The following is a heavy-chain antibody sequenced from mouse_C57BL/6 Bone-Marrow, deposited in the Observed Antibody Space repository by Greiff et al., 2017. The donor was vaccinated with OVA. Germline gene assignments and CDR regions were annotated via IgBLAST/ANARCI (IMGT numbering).Heavy chain of an antibody. V-gene: IGHV1-4*01. Sequence: VQLQQSGAELARPGSSVKLSCKASGYTFTSYSMHWVKQRPVQGLEWIGNINPSSGDTKYNQKFKDKATLTADKSSSTAYMQLSSLTSEDSAVYYCAVYDYSCYDYYGQGTTLTGSS. J-gene: IGHJ2*01. CDR3: AVYDYSCYDY. CDR1: GYTFTSYS. D-gene: IGHD2-4*01. CDR2: INPSSGDT.